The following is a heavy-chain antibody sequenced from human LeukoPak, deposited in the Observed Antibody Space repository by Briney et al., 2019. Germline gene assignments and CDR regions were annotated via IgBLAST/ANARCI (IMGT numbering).Heavy chain of an antibody. CDR2: INHSGST. CDR3: ASVITMIVVD. Sequence: SETLSLTCAVYGGSFSGYYWSWIRQPPGKGLEWIGEINHSGSTNYNPSLKSRVTISVDTSKNQFSLKLSSVTAADTAVYYCASVITMIVVDCGQGTLVTVSS. CDR1: GGSFSGYY. J-gene: IGHJ4*02. V-gene: IGHV4-34*01. D-gene: IGHD3-22*01.